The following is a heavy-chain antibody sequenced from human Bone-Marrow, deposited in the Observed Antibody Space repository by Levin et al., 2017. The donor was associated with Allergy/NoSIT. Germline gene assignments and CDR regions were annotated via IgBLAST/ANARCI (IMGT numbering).Heavy chain of an antibody. CDR2: VSFDGHHK. CDR1: GFGFGSYA. J-gene: IGHJ4*02. D-gene: IGHD2-21*02. Sequence: GGSLRLSCVASGFGFGSYAMHWVRQVPGKGLEWVAIVSFDGHHKYYADSVKGRFIISRDNSKDTLFLQLDSVKTDDTALYFCARSQGSVAVTGAAPPDFWGQGTLVVVSS. V-gene: IGHV3-30*04. CDR3: ARSQGSVAVTGAAPPDF.